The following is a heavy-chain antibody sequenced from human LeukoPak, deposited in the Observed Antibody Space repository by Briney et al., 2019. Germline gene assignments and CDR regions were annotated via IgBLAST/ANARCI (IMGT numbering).Heavy chain of an antibody. V-gene: IGHV4-34*01. Sequence: SGTLSLTCAVYGGSFSGYYWSWIRQPPGKGLEWIGEINHSGSTNYNPSLKSRVTISVDTSKNQFSLKLSSVTAADTAVYYCARGRPWFDPWGQGTLVTVSS. CDR2: INHSGST. CDR3: ARGRPWFDP. CDR1: GGSFSGYY. J-gene: IGHJ5*02.